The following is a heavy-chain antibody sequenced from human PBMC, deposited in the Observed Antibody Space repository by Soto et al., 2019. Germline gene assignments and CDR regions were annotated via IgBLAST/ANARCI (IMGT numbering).Heavy chain of an antibody. J-gene: IGHJ4*02. D-gene: IGHD3-22*01. CDR2: ISESGTTI. Sequence: QVHLMESGGGLVKPGGSLRLSCAASGFAFSAYYMSWIRQAPGKGLEWLSYISESGTTIYYADSVKGRFTISRDNAKRSLYLQLNSLRVEDTAGYYCAGSDYDTRGYTDYWGQGTLVTVSS. CDR3: AGSDYDTRGYTDY. V-gene: IGHV3-11*01. CDR1: GFAFSAYY.